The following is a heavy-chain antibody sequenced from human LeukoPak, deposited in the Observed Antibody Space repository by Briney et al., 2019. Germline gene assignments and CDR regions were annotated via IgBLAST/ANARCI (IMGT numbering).Heavy chain of an antibody. D-gene: IGHD6-13*01. CDR1: GFTFSSYA. J-gene: IGHJ4*02. V-gene: IGHV3-23*01. CDR2: ISSSGGTT. CDR3: SKWAGVSDASNWYGPFDH. Sequence: GGSLRLSCAASGFTFSSYAMSLVRQVPGKGLEWVSTISSSGGTTYYADSVKGRFTISRDNSKNTLSLQMNSLSAEDTAIYYCSKWAGVSDASNWYGPFDHWGQGTLVTVSS.